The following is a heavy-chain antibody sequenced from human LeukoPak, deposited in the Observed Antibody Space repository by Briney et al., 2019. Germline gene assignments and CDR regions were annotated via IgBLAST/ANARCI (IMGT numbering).Heavy chain of an antibody. Sequence: ASVKVSCKVSGYTLNELSMHWVRQAPGKGLEWMGGYDPEDGETIYAQKFQGRVTMTEDTSTDTAYMELSSLRSEDTAVYYCATVGIAAAGRGDYYYYGMDVWGQGTTVTVSS. CDR3: ATVGIAAAGRGDYYYYGMDV. D-gene: IGHD6-13*01. CDR1: GYTLNELS. V-gene: IGHV1-24*01. CDR2: YDPEDGET. J-gene: IGHJ6*02.